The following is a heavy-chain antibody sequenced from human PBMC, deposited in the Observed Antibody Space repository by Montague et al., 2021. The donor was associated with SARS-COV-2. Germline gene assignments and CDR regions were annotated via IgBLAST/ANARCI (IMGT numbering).Heavy chain of an antibody. D-gene: IGHD3-22*01. CDR2: IYYSGST. J-gene: IGHJ3*02. Sequence: SETLSLTCTASGGSISSYYWSWIRQPPGKGLEWIGYIYYSGSTNYNPSLKSRVTISVDTSKNQFSLKLSSVTAADTAVYYCAREVRYYYDSSGPGAFDIWGQGTMVTVSS. V-gene: IGHV4-59*01. CDR3: AREVRYYYDSSGPGAFDI. CDR1: GGSISSYY.